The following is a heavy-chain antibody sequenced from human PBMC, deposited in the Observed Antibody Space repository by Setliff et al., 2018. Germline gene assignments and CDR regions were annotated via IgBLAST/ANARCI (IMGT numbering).Heavy chain of an antibody. D-gene: IGHD5-12*01. CDR3: ARHRVGNSGYAIPILDF. V-gene: IGHV5-51*01. Sequence: GESLTISCEASGYSFTDYWIAWVRQMPGKGLEWMGIIYPSNSNIKYSPSFEAQITFSVDKSITTAYLQWSSLKASDTAIYYCARHRVGNSGYAIPILDFWGQGALVTVSS. J-gene: IGHJ4*02. CDR2: IYPSNSNI. CDR1: GYSFTDYW.